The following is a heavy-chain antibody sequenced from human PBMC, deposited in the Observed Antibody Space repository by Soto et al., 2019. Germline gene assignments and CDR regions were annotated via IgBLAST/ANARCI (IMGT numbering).Heavy chain of an antibody. J-gene: IGHJ4*02. CDR3: VRDGVGGTAYFGYFDY. Sequence: QVQLVESGGGVVQPGRSLRLSCAASAFIFPGYGMHWVRQSPGKGLEWVAVVRHDGSDIHYADSVKGRFIISRDNSKNTLYLTMNSQRAEDTAVYYCVRDGVGGTAYFGYFDYWGQGTLLTVSS. CDR2: VRHDGSDI. CDR1: AFIFPGYG. V-gene: IGHV3-33*01. D-gene: IGHD1-26*01.